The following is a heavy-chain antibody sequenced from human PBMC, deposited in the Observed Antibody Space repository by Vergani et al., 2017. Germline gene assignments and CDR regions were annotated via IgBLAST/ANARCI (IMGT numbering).Heavy chain of an antibody. D-gene: IGHD3-16*01. CDR1: GGSFNSGSYY. Sequence: QVQLQESCPGLVKPSQTLSLTCTVAGGSFNSGSYYWSWLRQPAGKRLEWIGRIHTNAVIHYNPSLNSRATISVDTSRNQISLKLTSVTATDTAIYFCARGNPYVDFDIWGQGTMITVSS. CDR3: ARGNPYVDFDI. CDR2: IHTNAVI. J-gene: IGHJ3*02. V-gene: IGHV4-61*02.